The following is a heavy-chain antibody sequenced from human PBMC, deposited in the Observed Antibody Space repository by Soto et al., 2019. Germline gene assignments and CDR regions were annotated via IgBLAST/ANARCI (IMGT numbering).Heavy chain of an antibody. CDR2: IDPSDSYT. Sequence: GESLKISCKGSGYSFTTYWISWVRQMPGKGLEWMGRIDPSDSYTHYSPSFQGHVTISTDKSISTAYLQWSSLKASDTAMYYCARVPTYYSYAMDVWGVGTTVTVSS. J-gene: IGHJ6*02. V-gene: IGHV5-10-1*01. CDR1: GYSFTTYW. CDR3: ARVPTYYSYAMDV.